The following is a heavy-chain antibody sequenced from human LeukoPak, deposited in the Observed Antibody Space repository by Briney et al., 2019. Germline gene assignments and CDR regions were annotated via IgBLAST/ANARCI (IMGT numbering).Heavy chain of an antibody. V-gene: IGHV1-18*01. CDR2: ITAYNGNA. D-gene: IGHD2-15*01. Sequence: ASVTVSCKASGYTFTSYGISWVRQAPGQGLEWMGWITAYNGNANYAQKLQGRVTMTTDTSTSTAYMELRSLRSDDTAVYSCASSFGGFTFDYWGQGTLVTVSS. J-gene: IGHJ4*02. CDR3: ASSFGGFTFDY. CDR1: GYTFTSYG.